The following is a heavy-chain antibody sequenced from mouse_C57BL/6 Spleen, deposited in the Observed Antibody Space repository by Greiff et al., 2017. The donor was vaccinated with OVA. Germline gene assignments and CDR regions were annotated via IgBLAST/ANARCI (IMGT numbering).Heavy chain of an antibody. CDR2: ISSGSSTI. CDR1: GFTFSDYG. V-gene: IGHV5-17*01. Sequence: EVQVVESGGGLVKPGGSLKLSCAASGFTFSDYGMHWVRQAPEKGLEWVAYISSGSSTIYYADTVKGRFTISRDNAKNTQFLQMTSLRSEDTAMYYCASPSYGSSLLYYAMDYWGQGTSVTVSS. D-gene: IGHD1-1*01. J-gene: IGHJ4*01. CDR3: ASPSYGSSLLYYAMDY.